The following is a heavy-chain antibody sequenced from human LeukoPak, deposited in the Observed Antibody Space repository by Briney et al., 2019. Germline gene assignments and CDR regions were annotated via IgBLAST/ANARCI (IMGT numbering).Heavy chain of an antibody. CDR2: INHSGST. Sequence: SETLSLTCAVYGGSFSGYYWTWIRQPPGKGLEWIGEINHSGSTNYNPSLKSRVTISVDTSKNQFSLKLSSVTAADTAVYYCARGGYYYDDDAFDIWGRGTVVTVSS. CDR3: ARGGYYYDDDAFDI. D-gene: IGHD3-22*01. J-gene: IGHJ3*02. V-gene: IGHV4-34*01. CDR1: GGSFSGYY.